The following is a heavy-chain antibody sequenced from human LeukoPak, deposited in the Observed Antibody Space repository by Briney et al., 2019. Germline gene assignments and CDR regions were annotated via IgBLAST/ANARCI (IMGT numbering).Heavy chain of an antibody. J-gene: IGHJ4*02. Sequence: GGSLRLSCAASGFTFSDCAMSWVRQAPGKGLEWVSLIRDSGASTYYADSVKGRFTISRDNSKNTLYLQMNSLRAEDTAVYYCAKLAEITDFDYWGQGTLVTVSS. V-gene: IGHV3-23*01. CDR3: AKLAEITDFDY. CDR1: GFTFSDCA. D-gene: IGHD1-14*01. CDR2: IRDSGAST.